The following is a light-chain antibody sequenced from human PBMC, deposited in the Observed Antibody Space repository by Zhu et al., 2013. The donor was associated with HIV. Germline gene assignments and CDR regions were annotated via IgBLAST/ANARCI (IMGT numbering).Light chain of an antibody. CDR2: DAS. J-gene: IGKJ1*01. Sequence: IQMTQSPSSLSASVGDRVVITCRASQDIRNDLGWYQQKPGKAPKLLIYDASNLETGVPSRFSGSGSGTEFTLTISSLEPEDFAVYYCLQRSDWPWTFGQGTTVEI. CDR3: LQRSDWPWT. CDR1: QDIRND. V-gene: IGKV1-17*01.